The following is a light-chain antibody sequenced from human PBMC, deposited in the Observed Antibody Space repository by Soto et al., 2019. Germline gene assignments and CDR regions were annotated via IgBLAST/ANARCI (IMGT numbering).Light chain of an antibody. Sequence: EIVLTQSPGTLSLSPGARSPLSCRASQSVSSSYLAWYQQKPGQAPRLLIYGASSRATGIPGRFSGSWSGTDFTPTISSLEPEDFAVYYCQQRSNWLTFGGGTKVDIK. CDR1: QSVSSSY. V-gene: IGKV3D-20*02. CDR2: GAS. CDR3: QQRSNWLT. J-gene: IGKJ4*01.